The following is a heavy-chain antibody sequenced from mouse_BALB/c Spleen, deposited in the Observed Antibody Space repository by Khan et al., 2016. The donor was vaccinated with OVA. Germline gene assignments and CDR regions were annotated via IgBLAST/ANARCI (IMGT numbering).Heavy chain of an antibody. Sequence: DVQLVESGGDLVKPGGSLKLSCAASGFTFSSYSMSWVRQTPDKRLEWVASISSGGDYTYYPDSLKGRFTISIDNAKNTLYLQMNDLKSEDTAMYYCADHLNGSFDYWGQGTLVTVSA. CDR1: GFTFSSYS. V-gene: IGHV5-6*01. CDR3: ADHLNGSFDY. J-gene: IGHJ3*01. CDR2: ISSGGDYT.